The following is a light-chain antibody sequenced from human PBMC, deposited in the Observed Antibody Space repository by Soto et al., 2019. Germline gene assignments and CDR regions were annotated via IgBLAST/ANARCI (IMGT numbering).Light chain of an antibody. CDR1: SSNIGSNY. V-gene: IGLV1-47*02. CDR2: SNN. Sequence: QSVLTQPPSAYGTPGQRVTISCSGSSSNIGSNYVYWYQQLPVTAPKLLIYSNNQRPSGVPDRFSGSKSGTSASLAISGLRSEDEADYYCAAWDDSLSGVVFGGGTKLTVL. CDR3: AAWDDSLSGVV. J-gene: IGLJ2*01.